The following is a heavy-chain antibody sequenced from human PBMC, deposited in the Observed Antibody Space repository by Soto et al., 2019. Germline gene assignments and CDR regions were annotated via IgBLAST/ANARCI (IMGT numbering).Heavy chain of an antibody. CDR2: ISYNGDKT. V-gene: IGHV3-30*18. Sequence: QVQLLESGGGVFQPGRSLRPSCAASGFSFNTYGMHWVRQAPGKGLEWVAVISYNGDKTFYADSVKGRFTISRDNSQSKLYLQMNSLRPEDTAVYYCAKDRFRGASYFDYWGQGTLVTLSS. CDR3: AKDRFRGASYFDY. CDR1: GFSFNTYG. J-gene: IGHJ4*02. D-gene: IGHD3-10*01.